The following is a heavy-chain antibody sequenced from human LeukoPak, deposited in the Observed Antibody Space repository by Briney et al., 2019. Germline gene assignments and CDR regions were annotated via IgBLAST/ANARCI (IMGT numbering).Heavy chain of an antibody. CDR1: GVSISSYY. V-gene: IGHV4-59*12. D-gene: IGHD3-22*01. Sequence: SETLSLTCTVSGVSISSYYWSWIRQPPGKGLEWVGYIYYSGSTNYNPSLKSRVTISVDKSKNQFSLKLSSVTAADTAVYYCARVLAYYYDSSGYHRGFDYWGQGTLVTVSS. J-gene: IGHJ4*02. CDR3: ARVLAYYYDSSGYHRGFDY. CDR2: IYYSGST.